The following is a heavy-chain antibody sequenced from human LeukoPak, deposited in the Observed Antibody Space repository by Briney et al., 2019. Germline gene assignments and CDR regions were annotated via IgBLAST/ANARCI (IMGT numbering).Heavy chain of an antibody. V-gene: IGHV3-7*01. CDR2: ITEDGSGK. J-gene: IGHJ4*02. CDR1: GFTFSTYR. D-gene: IGHD6-19*01. Sequence: PGGSLRLSCAASGFTFSTYRMAWVRQAPGKGLEWVATITEDGSGKYHVDSVRGRFTVSRDNTNKLLFLQMNSLRAEDTAAYHCAKARYSSGLDYWGQGTLVSVS. CDR3: AKARYSSGLDY.